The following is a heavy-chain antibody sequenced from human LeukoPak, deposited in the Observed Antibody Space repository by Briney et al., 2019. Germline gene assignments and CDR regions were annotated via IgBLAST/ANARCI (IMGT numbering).Heavy chain of an antibody. J-gene: IGHJ5*02. CDR2: IKQDGSEK. Sequence: PGGSLRLSCAASGFTFSSYWMSWVRQAPGKGLEWVANIKQDGSEKYYVDSVKDRFTISRDNAKNSLYLQMNSLRAEDTAVYYCARGPPYYDFWSGYYAWGQGTLVTVSS. CDR1: GFTFSSYW. CDR3: ARGPPYYDFWSGYYA. V-gene: IGHV3-7*01. D-gene: IGHD3-3*01.